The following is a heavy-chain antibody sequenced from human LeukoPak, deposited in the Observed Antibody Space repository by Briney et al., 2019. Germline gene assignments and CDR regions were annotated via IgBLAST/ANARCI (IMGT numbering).Heavy chain of an antibody. CDR3: ARIRFDSSSSEVENYFDY. V-gene: IGHV2-70*11. J-gene: IGHJ4*02. D-gene: IGHD6-6*01. CDR1: GFSLSTSGMC. Sequence: SGPALVKPTQTLTLTCTFSGFSLSTSGMCVSWIRQPPGKALEWLARVDWDDDKYYSTSLKTRLTISRDTSKNQVVLTMTNMDPVDTATYYCARIRFDSSSSEVENYFDYWGQRTLVTVSS. CDR2: VDWDDDK.